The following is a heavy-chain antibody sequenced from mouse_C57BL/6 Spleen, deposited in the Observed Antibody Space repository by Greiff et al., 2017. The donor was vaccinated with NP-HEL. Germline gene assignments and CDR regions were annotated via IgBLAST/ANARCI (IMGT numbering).Heavy chain of an antibody. CDR2: ISSGGSYT. CDR1: GFTFSSYG. D-gene: IGHD1-1*01. Sequence: EVMLVESGGVLVKPGGSLKLSCAASGFTFSSYGMSWVRQTPDKRLEWVATISSGGSYTYYPDSVKGRFTISRDNAKNTLYLQMSSLKSEDTAMYYCARHGSSLDYWGQGTTLTVSS. CDR3: ARHGSSLDY. V-gene: IGHV5-6*02. J-gene: IGHJ2*01.